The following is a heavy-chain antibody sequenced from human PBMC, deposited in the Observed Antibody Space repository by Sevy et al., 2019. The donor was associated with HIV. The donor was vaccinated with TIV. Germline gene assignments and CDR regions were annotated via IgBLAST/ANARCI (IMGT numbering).Heavy chain of an antibody. D-gene: IGHD6-19*01. J-gene: IGHJ4*02. CDR2: ITHSGIT. Sequence: SETLSLTCGVYGGSFSGYYWSWIRQPPGKGLECIGQITHSGITNYNPSLKSRVTISVDTSKNQFSLKLSSVTAADTGVYYCARWPYVSGWPYYFDYWGQGTLVTVSS. CDR3: ARWPYVSGWPYYFDY. CDR1: GGSFSGYY. V-gene: IGHV4-34*01.